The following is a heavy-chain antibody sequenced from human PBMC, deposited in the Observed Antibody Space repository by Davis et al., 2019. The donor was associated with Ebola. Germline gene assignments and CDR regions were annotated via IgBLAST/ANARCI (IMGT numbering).Heavy chain of an antibody. J-gene: IGHJ6*02. CDR2: ISYDGSNK. Sequence: GESLKISCAASGFTLRSYATHWVRQAPGKGLEWVAVISYDGSNKYYADSVKGRFTISRDHSKNTLYLQMNSLRAEDTAVYYCARDRGSARFLESLGMDVWGQGTTVTVSS. V-gene: IGHV3-30-3*01. CDR1: GFTLRSYA. CDR3: ARDRGSARFLESLGMDV. D-gene: IGHD3-3*01.